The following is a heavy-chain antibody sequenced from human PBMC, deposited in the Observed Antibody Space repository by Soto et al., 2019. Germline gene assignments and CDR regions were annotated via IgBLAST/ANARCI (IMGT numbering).Heavy chain of an antibody. J-gene: IGHJ4*02. D-gene: IGHD4-17*01. CDR2: ISYDGSNK. V-gene: IGHV3-30*18. CDR3: AKDRAPDYGEVFDY. CDR1: GFTFSSYG. Sequence: PGGSLRLSCAASGFTFSSYGMHWVRKAPGKGLEWVAVISYDGSNKYYADSVKGRFTISRDNSKNTLYLQMNSLRAEDTAVYYCAKDRAPDYGEVFDYWGQGTLVTVSS.